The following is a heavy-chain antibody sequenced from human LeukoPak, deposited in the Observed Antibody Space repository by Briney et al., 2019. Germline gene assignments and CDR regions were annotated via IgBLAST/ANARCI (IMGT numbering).Heavy chain of an antibody. CDR1: GYTFTGYY. Sequence: GASVKVSCKASGYTFTGYYMHWVRQAPGQGLEWMGWINPNSGGTNYAQKFQGRVTMTRDTSISTAYMELSRLRSDDTAVYYCARASITIFGVGGNNWFDPWGQGTLVTVSS. J-gene: IGHJ5*02. V-gene: IGHV1-2*02. D-gene: IGHD3-3*01. CDR3: ARASITIFGVGGNNWFDP. CDR2: INPNSGGT.